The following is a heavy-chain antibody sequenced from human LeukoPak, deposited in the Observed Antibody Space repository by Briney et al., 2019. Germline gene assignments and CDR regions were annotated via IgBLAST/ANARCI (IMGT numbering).Heavy chain of an antibody. J-gene: IGHJ4*02. CDR3: AREHSGWYEYYFDY. CDR2: ISYDGSNK. D-gene: IGHD6-19*01. Sequence: PGGSLRLSCAASGFTISSYAMHWVRQAPGKGLEWVAVISYDGSNKYYADSVKGRFTISRDNSKNKLYLQMNSLRAEDTAVYYCAREHSGWYEYYFDYWGQGTLVTVSS. V-gene: IGHV3-30-3*01. CDR1: GFTISSYA.